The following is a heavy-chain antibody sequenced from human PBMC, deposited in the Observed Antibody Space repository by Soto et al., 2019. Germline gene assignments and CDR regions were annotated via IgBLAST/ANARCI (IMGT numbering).Heavy chain of an antibody. CDR2: IYYSGST. CDR3: DRSRERYSGYDQKFDY. J-gene: IGHJ4*02. Sequence: QVQLQESGPGLVKPSQTLSLTCTVSGGSISSGDYYWSWIRQPPGKGLEWIGYIYYSGSTYYNPSLKSRVTISVDTSKNQFSLKLSSVTAADTAVYYCDRSRERYSGYDQKFDYWGQGTLVTVSS. V-gene: IGHV4-30-4*01. CDR1: GGSISSGDYY. D-gene: IGHD5-12*01.